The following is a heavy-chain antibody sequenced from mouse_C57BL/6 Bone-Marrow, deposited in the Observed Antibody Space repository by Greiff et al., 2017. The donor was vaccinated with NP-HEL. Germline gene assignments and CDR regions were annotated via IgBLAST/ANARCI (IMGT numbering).Heavy chain of an antibody. J-gene: IGHJ2*01. D-gene: IGHD2-2*01. V-gene: IGHV1-82*01. CDR3: ARRGLRRDYFDY. CDR1: GYAFSSPW. CDR2: IYPGDGDT. Sequence: QVQLQQSGPELVKPGASVKISRKASGYAFSSPWMNWVKQRPGKGPEWIGRIYPGDGDTNYNGKFKGKATLTADKSSSTAYMQLSSLTSEDSAVYFCARRGLRRDYFDYWGQGTTLTVSS.